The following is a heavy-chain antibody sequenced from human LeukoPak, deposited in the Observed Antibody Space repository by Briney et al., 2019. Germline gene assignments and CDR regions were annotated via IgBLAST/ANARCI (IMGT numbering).Heavy chain of an antibody. CDR3: ARDRLLGGAMV. V-gene: IGHV4-31*03. D-gene: IGHD5-18*01. CDR2: IYYSGST. Sequence: SETLSLTCTVSGGSISSSSYYWGWIRQPPGKGLEWIGYIYYSGSTYYNPSLKSRVTISVDTSKNQFSLKLSSVTAADTAVYYCARDRLLGGAMVWGQGTLVTVSS. CDR1: GGSISSSSYY. J-gene: IGHJ4*02.